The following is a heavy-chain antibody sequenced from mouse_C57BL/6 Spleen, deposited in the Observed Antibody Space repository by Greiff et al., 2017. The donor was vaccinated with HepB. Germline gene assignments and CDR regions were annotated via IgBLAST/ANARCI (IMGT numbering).Heavy chain of an antibody. J-gene: IGHJ4*01. CDR2: IHPNSGST. V-gene: IGHV1-64*01. CDR3: ARTYYSNYVDYAMDY. D-gene: IGHD2-5*01. Sequence: VNLVESGAELVKPGASVKLSCKASGYTFTSYWMHWVKQRPGQGLEWIGMIHPNSGSTNYNEKFKSKATLTVDKSSSTAYMQLSSLTSEDSAVYYCARTYYSNYVDYAMDYWGQGTSVTVSS. CDR1: GYTFTSYW.